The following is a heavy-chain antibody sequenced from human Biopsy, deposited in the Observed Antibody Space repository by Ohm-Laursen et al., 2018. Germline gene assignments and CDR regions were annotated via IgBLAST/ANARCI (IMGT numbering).Heavy chain of an antibody. CDR3: ARGSNEYGGLYFPH. J-gene: IGHJ1*01. Sequence: GTLSLTCTFSGVSINGGRYYWTWIRQPPGKGLEWIGHISHTGYISYKSSLKSRVTISLDTSRKHFSLRLTSLAAADTAVYYCARGSNEYGGLYFPHWGQGTLVTVSS. CDR2: ISHTGYI. V-gene: IGHV4-61*03. D-gene: IGHD4-23*01. CDR1: GVSINGGRYY.